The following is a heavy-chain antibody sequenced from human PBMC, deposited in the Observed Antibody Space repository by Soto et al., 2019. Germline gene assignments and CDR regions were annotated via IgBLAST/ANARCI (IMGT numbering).Heavy chain of an antibody. CDR3: ASIHSGIDP. CDR1: GGSISNYY. J-gene: IGHJ5*02. CDR2: IYYSGST. V-gene: IGHV4-59*01. Sequence: QVRLQESGPGLVKPSETLSLTCSVSGGSISNYYWSWIRQPPGKGLEWIGYIYYSGSTNYNPSLKSLVTILVDSSQKQFSLRLSSVTAADTAVYYCASIHSGIDPRGQGTLVTVSS. D-gene: IGHD6-19*01.